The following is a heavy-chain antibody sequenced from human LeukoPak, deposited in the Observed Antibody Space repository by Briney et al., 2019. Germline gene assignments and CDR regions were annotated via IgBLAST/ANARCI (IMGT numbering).Heavy chain of an antibody. J-gene: IGHJ4*02. CDR3: ARVNIAAAGTRLPDY. Sequence: SETLSLTCAVYGGSFSGYYWSWIRQPPGKGLEWIGEINHSGSTNYNPSLKSRVTISVDTSKNQFSLKLSSVTAADTAVYYCARVNIAAAGTRLPDYWGQGTLVTVSS. CDR2: INHSGST. V-gene: IGHV4-34*01. CDR1: GGSFSGYY. D-gene: IGHD6-13*01.